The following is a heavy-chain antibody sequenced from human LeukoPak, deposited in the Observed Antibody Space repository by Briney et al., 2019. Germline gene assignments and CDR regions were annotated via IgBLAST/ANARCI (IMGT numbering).Heavy chain of an antibody. D-gene: IGHD3-10*01. V-gene: IGHV3-23*01. CDR2: ISGSGGST. Sequence: PGGSLRLSCAASGFTFSSYAMSWVRQAPGKGLEWVSAISGSGGSTYYADSVKGRFTISRDNSKNTLYLQMNSLRAEDTAVYYCAKVPYGSGSYSYFDYWGQGTLVTVSS. J-gene: IGHJ4*02. CDR1: GFTFSSYA. CDR3: AKVPYGSGSYSYFDY.